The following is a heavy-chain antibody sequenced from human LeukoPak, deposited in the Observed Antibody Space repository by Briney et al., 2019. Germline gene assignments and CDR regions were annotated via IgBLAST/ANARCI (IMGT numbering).Heavy chain of an antibody. J-gene: IGHJ5*02. D-gene: IGHD6-13*01. CDR1: GGSISRGDYY. CDR3: ARGYGSSWLHS. CDR2: IYYSGST. V-gene: IGHV4-30-4*01. Sequence: SETLSLTCTVSGGSISRGDYYWSGIRQPPGKGLEWIGYIYYSGSTYYNPSLKSRVTISVDTSENQFSLKLSSVTAADTAVYYCARGYGSSWLHSWGPGTLVTVSS.